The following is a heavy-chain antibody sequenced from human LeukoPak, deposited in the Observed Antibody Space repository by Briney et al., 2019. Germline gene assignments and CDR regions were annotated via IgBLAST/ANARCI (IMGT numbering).Heavy chain of an antibody. CDR3: ARGHVLRYFDPLDY. Sequence: GASVKVSCKASGYSFTGHYMHWVRQAPGQGLEWMGWINPNSGGTNYAQKFQGRVTMTRDTSISTAYMELSRLRSDDTAVYYCARGHVLRYFDPLDYWGQGTLVTVSS. D-gene: IGHD3-9*01. J-gene: IGHJ4*02. V-gene: IGHV1-2*02. CDR2: INPNSGGT. CDR1: GYSFTGHY.